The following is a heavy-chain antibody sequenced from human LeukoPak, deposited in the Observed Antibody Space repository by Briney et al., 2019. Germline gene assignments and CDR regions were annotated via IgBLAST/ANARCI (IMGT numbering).Heavy chain of an antibody. J-gene: IGHJ4*02. V-gene: IGHV3-30-3*01. CDR3: ARDWVATLTFDY. Sequence: PGGSLRLSCAASGFTFSSYALHWVSQAQGKGLEWVAVISYDGSNKYYADSVKGRFTISRDNSKNTLYLQMNSLRAEDTAVYYCARDWVATLTFDYWGQGTLITVSS. D-gene: IGHD5-12*01. CDR2: ISYDGSNK. CDR1: GFTFSSYA.